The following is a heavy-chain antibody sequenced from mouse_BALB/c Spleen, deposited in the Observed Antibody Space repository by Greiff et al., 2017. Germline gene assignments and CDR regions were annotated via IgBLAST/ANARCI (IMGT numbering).Heavy chain of an antibody. J-gene: IGHJ1*01. CDR2: ISYSGST. V-gene: IGHV3-2*02. CDR1: GYSITSDYA. D-gene: IGHD2-1*01. Sequence: EVKLMESGPGLVKPSQSLSLTCTVTGYSITSDYAWNWIRQFPGNKLEWMGYISYSGSTSYNPSLKSRISITRDTSKNQFFLQLNSVTTEDTATYYCARAYGNYEYFDVWGAGTTVTVSS. CDR3: ARAYGNYEYFDV.